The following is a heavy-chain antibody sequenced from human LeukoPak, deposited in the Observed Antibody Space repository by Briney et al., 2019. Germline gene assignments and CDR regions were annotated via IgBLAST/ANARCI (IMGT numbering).Heavy chain of an antibody. J-gene: IGHJ4*02. Sequence: GASVKVSCKASVYTFTGYYMHWVRQAPGQGLEWMGWINSNSGGTNYAQKFQGRVTMTRDTSISTAYMELSRLRSDDTAVYYCARDDVTTGGAIDYWGQGTLVTVSS. CDR1: VYTFTGYY. V-gene: IGHV1-2*02. D-gene: IGHD4-17*01. CDR2: INSNSGGT. CDR3: ARDDVTTGGAIDY.